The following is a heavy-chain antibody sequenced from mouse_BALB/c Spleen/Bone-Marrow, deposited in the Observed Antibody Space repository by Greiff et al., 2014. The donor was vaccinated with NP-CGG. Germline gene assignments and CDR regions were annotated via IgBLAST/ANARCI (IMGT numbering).Heavy chain of an antibody. CDR1: GYTFTTYW. Sequence: QVQLQQSGAELVKPGASVKLSCKASGYTFTTYWMHWVRLRPGQGFDWIGEINPSSGGTYYNEKFRRKATLTGDKSSSTAYMQLSSLTSEDPAVYYCTIEYGITTKDYYALDYWGQGTSVTVSS. J-gene: IGHJ4*01. CDR2: INPSSGGT. CDR3: TIEYGITTKDYYALDY. V-gene: IGHV1S16*01. D-gene: IGHD2-4*01.